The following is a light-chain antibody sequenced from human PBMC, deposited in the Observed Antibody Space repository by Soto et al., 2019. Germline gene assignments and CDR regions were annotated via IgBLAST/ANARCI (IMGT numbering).Light chain of an antibody. CDR1: QSISSSY. Sequence: EIVLTQSPGTLSLSPGERATLSCRASQSISSSYLAWYQQKPGQAPRLLIYGASKRATGIPDRFSGSGSGTDFPLTISRLESEDLAVYYCQQYGSAPAWTFGQVTKVEIK. CDR2: GAS. CDR3: QQYGSAPAWT. J-gene: IGKJ1*01. V-gene: IGKV3-20*01.